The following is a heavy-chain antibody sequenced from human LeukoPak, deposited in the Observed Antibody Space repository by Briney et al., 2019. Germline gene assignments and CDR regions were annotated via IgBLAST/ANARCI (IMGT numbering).Heavy chain of an antibody. J-gene: IGHJ4*02. CDR2: IYNRGST. V-gene: IGHV4-59*01. CDR1: GDSISRYY. D-gene: IGHD3-22*01. CDR3: ARERGYESSSYYSSYIDY. Sequence: PSETLSLTCTVSGDSISRYYWTWIRQPPGKGLEWLGHIYNRGSTDYNTSLKSRVTISLYTPQKLFSPKLRPVSAPDTALYFCARERGYESSSYYSSYIDYWGQGTLVTVSS.